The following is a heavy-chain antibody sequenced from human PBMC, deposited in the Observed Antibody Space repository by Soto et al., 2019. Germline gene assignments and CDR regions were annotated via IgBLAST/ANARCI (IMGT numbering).Heavy chain of an antibody. Sequence: SGGSLRLSCAASGFTFSSYGMHWVRQAPGKGLEWVAVIWYDGSNKYYADSVKGRFTISRDNSKNTLYLQMNSLRAEDTAVYYCAREHSSSWYGNYYGMDVWGQGTTVTVSS. CDR2: IWYDGSNK. J-gene: IGHJ6*02. CDR1: GFTFSSYG. D-gene: IGHD6-13*01. CDR3: AREHSSSWYGNYYGMDV. V-gene: IGHV3-33*01.